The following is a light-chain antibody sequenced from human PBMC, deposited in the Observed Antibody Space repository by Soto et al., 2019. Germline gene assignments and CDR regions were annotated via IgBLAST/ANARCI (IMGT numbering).Light chain of an antibody. CDR2: GAS. CDR3: QQRGKWPST. V-gene: IGKV3-11*01. CDR1: QSVNSN. J-gene: IGKJ2*02. Sequence: EIMMTQSPVTLSVSPGERATLSCRASQSVNSNLAWYQQKPGQAPRLLIYGASTRATGIPASFIGNGSGTEFTLTITSLEPEDFAVYYCQQRGKWPSTFGPGTKVEMK.